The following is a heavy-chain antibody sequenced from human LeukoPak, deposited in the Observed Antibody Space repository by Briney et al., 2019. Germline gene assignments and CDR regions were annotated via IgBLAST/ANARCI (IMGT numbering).Heavy chain of an antibody. V-gene: IGHV3-23*01. CDR3: ARDFGAHYHYDSSGYRPMNGDAFDI. Sequence: PGGSLRLSCAASGFTFSSYAMSWVRQAPGKGLEWVSAISGSGGSTYYADSVKGRFTTSRDNSKNTLNLQMNSLRAEDTAVYYCARDFGAHYHYDSSGYRPMNGDAFDIWGQGTMVTVSS. CDR1: GFTFSSYA. D-gene: IGHD3-22*01. CDR2: ISGSGGST. J-gene: IGHJ3*02.